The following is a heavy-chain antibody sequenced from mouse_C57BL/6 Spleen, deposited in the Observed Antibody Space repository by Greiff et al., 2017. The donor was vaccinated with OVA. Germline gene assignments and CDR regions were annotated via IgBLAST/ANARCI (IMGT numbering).Heavy chain of an antibody. D-gene: IGHD4-1*01. J-gene: IGHJ4*01. V-gene: IGHV1-47*01. CDR3: ARRDWDGTDAMDY. CDR2: FHPYNDDT. CDR1: GYTFTTYP. Sequence: VQRVESGAELVKPGASVKMSCKASGYTFTTYPIEWMKQNHGKSLEWIGNFHPYNDDTKYNEKFKGKATLTVEKSSSTVYLELSRLTSDDSAVYYCARRDWDGTDAMDYWGQGTSVTVSS.